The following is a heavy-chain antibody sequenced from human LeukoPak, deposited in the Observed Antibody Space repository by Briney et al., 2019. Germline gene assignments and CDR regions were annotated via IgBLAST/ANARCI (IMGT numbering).Heavy chain of an antibody. CDR1: GFTFSSYS. CDR2: ISSSSSYI. J-gene: IGHJ4*02. V-gene: IGHV3-21*01. Sequence: GGSLRLSCAASGFTFSSYSMNWVRQAPGKGLEWVPSISSSSSYIYYADSVKGRFTISRDNAKNSLYLQMNSLRAEDTAVYYCAREVTGIHGDYFDYWGQGTLVTVSS. CDR3: AREVTGIHGDYFDY. D-gene: IGHD1-20*01.